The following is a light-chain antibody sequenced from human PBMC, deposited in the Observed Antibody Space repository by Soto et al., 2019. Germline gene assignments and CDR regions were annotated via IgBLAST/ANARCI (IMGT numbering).Light chain of an antibody. CDR3: QQYSRFPYT. V-gene: IGKV1-5*01. Sequence: DIQMTQSPSTLSASVGDRVTITCRASQSISSWLAWFQQKPRGAPKLLIYDASSLESGVPSRFSGSGSGTEFTLTINSLQPDDFATYYCQQYSRFPYTFGQGTKPEIK. CDR2: DAS. J-gene: IGKJ2*01. CDR1: QSISSW.